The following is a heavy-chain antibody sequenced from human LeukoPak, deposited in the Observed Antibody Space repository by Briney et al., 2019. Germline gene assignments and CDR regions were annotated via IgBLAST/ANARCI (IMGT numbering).Heavy chain of an antibody. D-gene: IGHD3-10*01. J-gene: IGHJ6*03. CDR2: IRYDGSNK. CDR1: GFTFSSYG. V-gene: IGHV3-30*02. CDR3: AKDARGDYYYYMDV. Sequence: GGSLRLSCTASGFTFSSYGTHWVRQAPGKGLEWVAFIRYDGSNKYYADSVKGRFTISRDNSKNTLYLQMNGLRAEDTAVYYCAKDARGDYYYYMDVWGKGTTDTVSS.